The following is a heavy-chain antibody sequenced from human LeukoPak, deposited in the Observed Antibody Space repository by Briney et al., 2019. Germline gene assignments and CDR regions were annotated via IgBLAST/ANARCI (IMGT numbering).Heavy chain of an antibody. CDR1: GYTFTSYG. CDR3: ARVAYSGYGTRPVGY. CDR2: ISAYNGNT. Sequence: ASVKVSCKASGYTFTSYGISWVRQAPGQGLEWMGWISAYNGNTNYAQKLQGRVTMTTDTSTSTAYMELRSLRSDDTAVYYCARVAYSGYGTRPVGYWGQGTLVTVSS. J-gene: IGHJ4*02. D-gene: IGHD5-12*01. V-gene: IGHV1-18*01.